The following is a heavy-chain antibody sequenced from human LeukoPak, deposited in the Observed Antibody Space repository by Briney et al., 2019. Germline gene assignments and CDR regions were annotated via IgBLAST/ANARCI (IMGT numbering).Heavy chain of an antibody. CDR2: ISGGGGSR. D-gene: IGHD3-16*01. V-gene: IGHV3-23*01. J-gene: IGHJ4*02. CDR3: AKGVGEFGFRFDS. CDR1: GFTFSSHA. Sequence: GGSLRLFCVVSGFTFSSHAMGWVRQAPGKGLQWVSVISGGGGSRYDADSVKGRFTISRDNSKNTVYLQMNSLRVEDTAVYYCAKGVGEFGFRFDSWGQGTLVTVSS.